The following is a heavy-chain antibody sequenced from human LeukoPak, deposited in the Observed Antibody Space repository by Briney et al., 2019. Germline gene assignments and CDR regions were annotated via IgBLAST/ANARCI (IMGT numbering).Heavy chain of an antibody. CDR2: IHTSGST. D-gene: IGHD3-22*01. CDR1: GYSISSGYY. J-gene: IGHJ4*02. V-gene: IGHV4-38-2*02. Sequence: SETLSLTCTVSGYSISSGYYWGWIRQPPGKGLEWIGRIHTSGSTNYNPSLKSRVTMSVDTSKNQFSLKLSSVTAADTAVYYCARSGYYYDSSGNYYFDYWGQGTLVTVSS. CDR3: ARSGYYYDSSGNYYFDY.